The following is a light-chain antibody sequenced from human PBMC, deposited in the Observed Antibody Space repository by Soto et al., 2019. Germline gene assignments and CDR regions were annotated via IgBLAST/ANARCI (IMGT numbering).Light chain of an antibody. V-gene: IGKV3-20*01. Sequence: EIVLTQSPGTLSLSPGERATLSCMASQNFGSSNLAWYQQKPGQAPRLLIYSASSRATGIPDRFSGGGSGTDFTLTISRLEPEDFAVYFCQQYGNSPWTFGQGTKVDIK. J-gene: IGKJ1*01. CDR3: QQYGNSPWT. CDR2: SAS. CDR1: QNFGSSN.